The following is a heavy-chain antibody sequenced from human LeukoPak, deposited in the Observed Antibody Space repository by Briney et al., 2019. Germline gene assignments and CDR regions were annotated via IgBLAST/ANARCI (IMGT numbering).Heavy chain of an antibody. CDR2: ISSNGGST. J-gene: IGHJ5*02. CDR3: AKDVGGKSRGSSGWPNWFDP. CDR1: GFTFSSYA. Sequence: GGSLRLSCAVSGFTFSSYAMHWVRQAPGKGLEYVSAISSNGGSTYYANSVKGRFTISRDNSKNTLYLQMNSLRAEDTAVYYCAKDVGGKSRGSSGWPNWFDPWGQGTLVTVSS. V-gene: IGHV3-64*01. D-gene: IGHD6-19*01.